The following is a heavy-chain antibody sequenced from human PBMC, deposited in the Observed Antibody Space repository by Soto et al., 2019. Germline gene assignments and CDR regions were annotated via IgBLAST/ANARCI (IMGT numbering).Heavy chain of an antibody. D-gene: IGHD1-26*01. J-gene: IGHJ5*02. CDR2: VSGYNGHT. CDR3: ARLVGPTSSETWFAP. Sequence: VELMQSGGELKKPGASVNVSCKTSGYTFFSYGISWVRQAPGQGLEWMGWVSGYNGHTNYAQKFKDRVSVTRDISTATAYMELRSLRSDDTAVYYCARLVGPTSSETWFAPWGQGTLVTVSS. V-gene: IGHV1-18*04. CDR1: GYTFFSYG.